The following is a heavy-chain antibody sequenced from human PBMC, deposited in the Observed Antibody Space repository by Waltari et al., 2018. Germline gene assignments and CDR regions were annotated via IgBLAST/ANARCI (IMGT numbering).Heavy chain of an antibody. V-gene: IGHV4-4*07. CDR3: ARDLYPSNWFDT. CDR2: IDTRGST. D-gene: IGHD2-8*01. CDR1: GGSISSYY. Sequence: QVQLQESGPGLVKPSETLSLTCTVSGGSISSYYWSWIRQPAGKGLEWIGRIDTRGSTNYSPSLKSRVTMSVDTAKNQFSLKLSSVTAADTAVYYCARDLYPSNWFDTWGQGTLVTVSS. J-gene: IGHJ5*02.